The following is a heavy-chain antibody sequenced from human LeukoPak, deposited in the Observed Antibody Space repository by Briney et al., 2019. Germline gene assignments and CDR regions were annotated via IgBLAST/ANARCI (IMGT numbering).Heavy chain of an antibody. CDR2: IIPIFGTA. D-gene: IGHD6-13*01. J-gene: IGHJ4*02. Sequence: ASGKVSCKASGGTFSSYAISWVRQAPGQGLEWMGRIIPIFGTANYAQKFQGRVTITTDESTSTAYMELSSLRSEDTAVYYCARDPGAAAGDYWGQGTLVTVSS. V-gene: IGHV1-69*05. CDR1: GGTFSSYA. CDR3: ARDPGAAAGDY.